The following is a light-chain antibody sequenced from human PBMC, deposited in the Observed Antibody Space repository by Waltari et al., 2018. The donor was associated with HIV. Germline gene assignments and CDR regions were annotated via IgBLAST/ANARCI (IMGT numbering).Light chain of an antibody. CDR3: CSYAGSSTLV. Sequence: QSALTQPASVSGSPGQSITISCTGTSSNIRTYNLVSWPQRQPGKSPKTLMYEVSQRPSGVSNRFSGSKSGNTASLTISGLQAEDEADYYCCSYAGSSTLVFGGGTKVTVL. CDR2: EVS. CDR1: SSNIRTYNL. J-gene: IGLJ3*02. V-gene: IGLV2-23*02.